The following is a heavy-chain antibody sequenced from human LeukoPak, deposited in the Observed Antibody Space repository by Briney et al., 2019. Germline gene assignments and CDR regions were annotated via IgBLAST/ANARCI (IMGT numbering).Heavy chain of an antibody. Sequence: SETLSLTCAVSGDSIISGTFSWSWIRQSPGKGLEWIGYIYQSGRTFYTWSLRSRVAISMDRSKNQITLRLASVTAADTAVYYRSRGVMNGDYSWFDPWGQGTLVIVSS. J-gene: IGHJ5*02. CDR3: SRGVMNGDYSWFDP. D-gene: IGHD4-17*01. CDR2: IYQSGRT. V-gene: IGHV4-30-2*06. CDR1: GDSIISGTFS.